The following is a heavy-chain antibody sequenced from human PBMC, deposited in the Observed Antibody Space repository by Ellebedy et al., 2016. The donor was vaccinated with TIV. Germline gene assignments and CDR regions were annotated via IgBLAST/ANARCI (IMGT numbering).Heavy chain of an antibody. Sequence: AASVKVSCKASGYTFITYYVHWVRQAPGQGLEWMGRISPSTDTTIYAQNLQGIVTVTRDTSTYKVYMVLTSLRSDDTAVYYCARDGHKWNFDYWGQGTLVTVSS. D-gene: IGHD1-1*01. CDR1: GYTFITYY. J-gene: IGHJ4*02. CDR3: ARDGHKWNFDY. CDR2: ISPSTDTT. V-gene: IGHV1-46*04.